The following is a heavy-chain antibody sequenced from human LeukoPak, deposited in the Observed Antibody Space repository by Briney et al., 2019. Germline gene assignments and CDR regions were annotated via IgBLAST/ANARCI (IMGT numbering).Heavy chain of an antibody. J-gene: IGHJ4*02. V-gene: IGHV4-59*01. CDR3: ARGVVSGHDWGHYFDY. CDR2: IYYTGST. D-gene: IGHD5-12*01. Sequence: PSETLSLTCTVSGVSISSYYWSWIRQPPGKGLEWIGYIYYTGSTNYNPSLRRRVSISVDMSKNQFSLNLSSVTAADTAVYYCARGVVSGHDWGHYFDYWGQGTLVTVSS. CDR1: GVSISSYY.